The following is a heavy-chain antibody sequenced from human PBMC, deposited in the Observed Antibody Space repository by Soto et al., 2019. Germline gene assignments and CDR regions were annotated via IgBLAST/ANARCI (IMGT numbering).Heavy chain of an antibody. J-gene: IGHJ6*02. D-gene: IGHD3-16*01. Sequence: ASVKVSCKASGYTFTSYGISWVRQAPGQGLEWMGWISAYNGNTNYAQKLQGRVTMTRDTSTSTVYMELSSLTSEDTAVYYCARDREVVTPAWGCYFGMDVWGQGTTVTVSS. V-gene: IGHV1-18*01. CDR3: ARDREVVTPAWGCYFGMDV. CDR2: ISAYNGNT. CDR1: GYTFTSYG.